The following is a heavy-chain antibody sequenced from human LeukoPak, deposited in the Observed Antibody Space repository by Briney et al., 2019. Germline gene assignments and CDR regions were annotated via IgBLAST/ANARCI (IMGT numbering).Heavy chain of an antibody. CDR1: GGSFSGYY. D-gene: IGHD6-19*01. CDR3: ARDSFTGYSSGWYWFDP. V-gene: IGHV4-34*01. CDR2: INHSGST. J-gene: IGHJ5*02. Sequence: PSETLSLTCAVYGGSFSGYYWSWIRQPPGKGLEWIGEINHSGSTNYNPSLKSRVTISVDTSKNQFSLKLSSVTAADTAVYYCARDSFTGYSSGWYWFDPWGQGTLVTVSS.